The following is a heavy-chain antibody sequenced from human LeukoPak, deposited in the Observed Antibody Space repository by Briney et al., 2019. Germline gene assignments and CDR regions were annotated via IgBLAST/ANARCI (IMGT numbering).Heavy chain of an antibody. Sequence: GGSLRLSCAVSGFTFSAYAMAWVRQAPGKGLEWVSSICGSGDTTCYADSVKGRFTISRDTSKNTLYLQMNSLTAEDAAAYYCAKCSSGSYYSSGDYWGQGTLVTVSS. CDR1: GFTFSAYA. D-gene: IGHD2-15*01. CDR3: AKCSSGSYYSSGDY. V-gene: IGHV3-23*01. J-gene: IGHJ4*02. CDR2: ICGSGDTT.